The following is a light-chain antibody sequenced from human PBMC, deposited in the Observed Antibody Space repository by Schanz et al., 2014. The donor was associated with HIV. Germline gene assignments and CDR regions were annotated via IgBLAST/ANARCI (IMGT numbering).Light chain of an antibody. V-gene: IGLV2-14*01. Sequence: QSALTQPASVSGSPGQSITISCTGTSSDVGGYNYVSWYQQHPGKAPKLMIYDVSNRPSGVSNRFSGSKSGNTASLTISGLQAEDDADYYCSSYTDNDTPHVVFGGGTKLTVL. J-gene: IGLJ2*01. CDR2: DVS. CDR1: SSDVGGYNY. CDR3: SSYTDNDTPHVV.